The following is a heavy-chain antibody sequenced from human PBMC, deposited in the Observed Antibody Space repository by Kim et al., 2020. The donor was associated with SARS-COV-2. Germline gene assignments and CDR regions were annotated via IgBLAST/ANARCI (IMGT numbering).Heavy chain of an antibody. Sequence: VKGRFTISRDNSKNTLYLQMNSLRAEDTAVYYCASSPFHGYDSSGYFFDYWGQGTLVTVSS. V-gene: IGHV3-66*01. D-gene: IGHD3-22*01. CDR3: ASSPFHGYDSSGYFFDY. J-gene: IGHJ4*02.